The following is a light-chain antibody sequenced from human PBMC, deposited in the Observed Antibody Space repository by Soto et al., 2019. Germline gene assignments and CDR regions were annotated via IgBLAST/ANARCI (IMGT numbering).Light chain of an antibody. CDR3: CSYAGSHTPVV. J-gene: IGLJ2*01. Sequence: QSALTQPRSVSGSPGQSVTISCIGTSSDVGGYNFVSWYQQRPGKGPKVMIYDVSQRPSGVPDRFAGSKSGNTASLTISGLQAEDEADYYCCSYAGSHTPVVFGGGTKLTVL. CDR2: DVS. V-gene: IGLV2-11*01. CDR1: SSDVGGYNF.